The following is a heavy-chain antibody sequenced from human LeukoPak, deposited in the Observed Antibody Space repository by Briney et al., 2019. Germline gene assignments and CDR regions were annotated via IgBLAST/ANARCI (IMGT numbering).Heavy chain of an antibody. V-gene: IGHV1-69*13. Sequence: SVKVSCKASGGTFSSYAISWVRQAPGQGLEWMGGIIPIFGTANYAQKFQGRVTITADESTSTAYMELSSLRSEDTAVYYCAKSGYNWNYVDYWGQGTLVTVSS. CDR3: AKSGYNWNYVDY. CDR1: GGTFSSYA. CDR2: IIPIFGTA. J-gene: IGHJ4*02. D-gene: IGHD1-20*01.